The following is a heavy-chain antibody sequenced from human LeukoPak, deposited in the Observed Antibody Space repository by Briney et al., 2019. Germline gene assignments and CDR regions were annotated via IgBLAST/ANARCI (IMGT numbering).Heavy chain of an antibody. CDR2: IKHDGSDK. J-gene: IGHJ2*01. D-gene: IGHD4-17*01. CDR3: ARTDYGDYDWYFDL. CDR1: GFTFSNYW. Sequence: GGSLRLSCAASGFTFSNYWMTWVRQAPGKGLEWVANIKHDGSDKYYVDSVKGRFTVSRDNAKNSLSLQMNSLRADDTAVYYCARTDYGDYDWYFDLWGRSTLVTVSS. V-gene: IGHV3-7*01.